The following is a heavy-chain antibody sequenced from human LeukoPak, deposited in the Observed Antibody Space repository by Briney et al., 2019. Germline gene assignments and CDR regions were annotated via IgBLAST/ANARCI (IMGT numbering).Heavy chain of an antibody. CDR1: GGSISSYY. Sequence: SETLSLTCTVFGGSISSYYWSWIRQPPGKGLEWIGYIYYSGSTNYNPSLKSRVTISVDTSKNQFSLKLSSVTAADTAVYYCARGGYGYPFDYWGQGTLVTVSS. CDR2: IYYSGST. D-gene: IGHD5-18*01. V-gene: IGHV4-59*01. J-gene: IGHJ4*02. CDR3: ARGGYGYPFDY.